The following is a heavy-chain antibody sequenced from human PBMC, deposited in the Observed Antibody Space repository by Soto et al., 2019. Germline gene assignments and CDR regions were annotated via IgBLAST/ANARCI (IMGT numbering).Heavy chain of an antibody. CDR2: IYSGGST. V-gene: IGHV3-66*04. CDR1: GFTVSNNY. D-gene: IGHD6-19*01. CDR3: ARHSQRLSSGWYPAYFDY. Sequence: EVQLVESGGGLVQPGGSLRLSCAASGFTVSNNYMSWVRQAPGKGLEWVSVIYSGGSTYYADSVKGRFTISRDNSKNTLYLQMNSLRAEDTAVYYCARHSQRLSSGWYPAYFDYWGQGTLVTVSS. J-gene: IGHJ4*02.